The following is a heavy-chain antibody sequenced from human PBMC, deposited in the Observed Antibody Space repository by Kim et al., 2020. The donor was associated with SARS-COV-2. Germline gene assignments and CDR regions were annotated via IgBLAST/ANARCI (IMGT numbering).Heavy chain of an antibody. Sequence: GGSLRLSCAASGFTFSSYAMSWVRQAPGKGREWVSAISGSGGSTYYADSVKGRFTISRDNSKNTLYLQMNSLRAEDTAVYYFAKELGFNVGAAFFFAFDCWGQGTMVTVSS. CDR2: ISGSGGST. D-gene: IGHD2-15*01. CDR3: AKELGFNVGAAFFFAFDC. V-gene: IGHV3-23*01. CDR1: GFTFSSYA. J-gene: IGHJ3*01.